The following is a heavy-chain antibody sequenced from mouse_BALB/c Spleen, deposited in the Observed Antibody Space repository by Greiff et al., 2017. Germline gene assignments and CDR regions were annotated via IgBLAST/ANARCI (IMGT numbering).Heavy chain of an antibody. Sequence: EVNLVESGGGLVKPGGSLKLSCAASGFAFSSYDMSWVRQTPEKRLEWVAYISSGGGSTYYPDTVKGRFTISRDNAKNTLYLQMSSLKSEDTAMYYCARRYSYYFDYWGQGTTLTVSS. CDR1: GFAFSSYD. CDR2: ISSGGGST. V-gene: IGHV5-12-1*01. J-gene: IGHJ2*01. D-gene: IGHD2-14*01. CDR3: ARRYSYYFDY.